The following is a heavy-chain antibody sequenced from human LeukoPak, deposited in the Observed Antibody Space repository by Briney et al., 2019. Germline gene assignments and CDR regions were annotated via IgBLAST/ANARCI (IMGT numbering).Heavy chain of an antibody. D-gene: IGHD3-16*01. V-gene: IGHV4-4*08. J-gene: IGHJ3*01. Sequence: SETLSLTCTVSGESITSHFWTWTRQAPGKGLGWVGYVSKSGSTNYNPSLQSRITISVDTSKNQFFLKLTSMTAADTAVYFCARDDYGVFDAFDVWGQGTVVTVSS. CDR1: GESITSHF. CDR3: ARDDYGVFDAFDV. CDR2: VSKSGST.